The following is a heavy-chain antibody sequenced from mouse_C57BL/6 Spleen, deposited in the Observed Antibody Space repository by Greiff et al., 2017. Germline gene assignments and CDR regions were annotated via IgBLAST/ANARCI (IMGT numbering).Heavy chain of an antibody. CDR3: ARFSSGSYYYAMDD. V-gene: IGHV1-69*01. Sequence: QVQLQQPGAELVMPGASVKLSCKASGYPFTSYWMHWVKQRPGQGLEWIGEIDPSDSYTNYNQKFKGKSTLTVDKSSSTAYMRLSSLTSEDSAVYYCARFSSGSYYYAMDDWGQGTSVTVSS. CDR1: GYPFTSYW. CDR2: IDPSDSYT. D-gene: IGHD3-2*02. J-gene: IGHJ4*01.